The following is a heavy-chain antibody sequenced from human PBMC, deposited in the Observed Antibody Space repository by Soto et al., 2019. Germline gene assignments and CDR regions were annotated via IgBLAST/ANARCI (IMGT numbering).Heavy chain of an antibody. V-gene: IGHV3-30*19. CDR2: TSYDGSNN. J-gene: IGHJ5*02. Sequence: QLQLVESGGGVVQPGTSLRLSCAASGFMFKSYVMHWVRQAPGKGLEWVAITSYDGSNNYYGDSVKGRFTVSRDNSKNTLHLQMDSLRPEDTALYYCARWGTTGGFDLWGQGTLVSVSS. CDR3: ARWGTTGGFDL. D-gene: IGHD3-16*01. CDR1: GFMFKSYV.